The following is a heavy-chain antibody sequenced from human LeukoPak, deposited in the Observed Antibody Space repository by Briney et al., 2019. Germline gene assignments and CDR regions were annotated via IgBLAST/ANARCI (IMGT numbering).Heavy chain of an antibody. CDR3: VKGASGYDYVRFGGGGLDH. CDR2: ISTNGVYT. D-gene: IGHD5-12*01. Sequence: GGSLRLSCSASGFTFTTYAMHWVRQAPGKGLEYVSAISTNGVYTYFADSVKGRLTISRDNSKNTLYLQMSSLRAEDTAVYYCVKGASGYDYVRFGGGGLDHWGQGTLVTVSS. CDR1: GFTFTTYA. J-gene: IGHJ4*02. V-gene: IGHV3-64D*06.